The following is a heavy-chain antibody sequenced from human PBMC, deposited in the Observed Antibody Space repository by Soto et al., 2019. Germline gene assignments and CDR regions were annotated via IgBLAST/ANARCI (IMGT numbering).Heavy chain of an antibody. CDR3: ARSGTKENYDFWSGYYPNDSDC. D-gene: IGHD3-3*01. V-gene: IGHV3-11*01. CDR1: GFTFSDYY. Sequence: PGGSLRLSCAASGFTFSDYYMSWIRQAPGKGLEWVSYISSSGSTIYYADSVKGRFTISRDNAKNSLYLQMNSLRAEDTAVYYCARSGTKENYDFWSGYYPNDSDCWGPGTMVNVSS. J-gene: IGHJ3*01. CDR2: ISSSGSTI.